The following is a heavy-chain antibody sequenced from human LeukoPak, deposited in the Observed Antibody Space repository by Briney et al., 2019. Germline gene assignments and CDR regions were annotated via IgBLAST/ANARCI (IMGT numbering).Heavy chain of an antibody. CDR3: ARGSGYSTYYFDY. V-gene: IGHV4-34*01. J-gene: IGHJ4*02. D-gene: IGHD6-13*01. Sequence: SETLSLTCAVYGGSFSGYYWSWIRQPPGKGLEWIGEINHSRSTNYNPSLKSRVTISVDTSKNQFSLKLSSVTAADTAVYYCARGSGYSTYYFDYWGQGTLVTVSS. CDR1: GGSFSGYY. CDR2: INHSRST.